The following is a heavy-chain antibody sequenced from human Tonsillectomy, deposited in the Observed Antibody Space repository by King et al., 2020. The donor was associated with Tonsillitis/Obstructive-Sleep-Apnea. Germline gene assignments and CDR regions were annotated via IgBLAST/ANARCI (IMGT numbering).Heavy chain of an antibody. Sequence: TLKESGPVLVKPTETLTLTCTVSGFSLSNARMGVSWIRQPPGKALEWLAHIFSNDEKSYRTSLKTRLTISKDTSKSQVVLTMTNMDPVDTATYYCAHHGDYYDSSGYYSDYWGQGTLVTVSS. J-gene: IGHJ4*02. V-gene: IGHV2-26*01. D-gene: IGHD3-22*01. CDR1: GFSLSNARMG. CDR2: IFSNDEK. CDR3: AHHGDYYDSSGYYSDY.